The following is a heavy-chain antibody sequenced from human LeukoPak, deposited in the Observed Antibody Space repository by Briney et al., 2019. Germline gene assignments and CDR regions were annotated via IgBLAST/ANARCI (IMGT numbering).Heavy chain of an antibody. CDR2: IFYSGST. CDR3: ARRITSSGWYRDDY. D-gene: IGHD6-19*01. J-gene: IGHJ4*02. Sequence: SETLSLTCTVSGDSINSYYRSWIRQPPGKGLEWIGYIFYSGSTNYTPSLKSRVTISIDASKNQFSLKLSSVTAADTAVYYCARRITSSGWYRDDYWGQGTLVTVSS. V-gene: IGHV4-59*08. CDR1: GDSINSYY.